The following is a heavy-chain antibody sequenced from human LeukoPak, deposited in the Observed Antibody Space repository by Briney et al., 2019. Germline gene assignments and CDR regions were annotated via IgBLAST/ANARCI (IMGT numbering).Heavy chain of an antibody. V-gene: IGHV1-69*13. D-gene: IGHD1-14*01. J-gene: IGHJ6*03. CDR3: ARVYQSGYYMDV. CDR2: IIPFFGTA. CDR1: VGTFSSYA. Sequence: ASVTVSCKACVGTFSSYAFSWLRQAPGHGLEWMGGIIPFFGTANNAQKFQGRVTITADESTSTAYMELSSLRSEDTAGYYCARVYQSGYYMDVWGKGTTVTVSS.